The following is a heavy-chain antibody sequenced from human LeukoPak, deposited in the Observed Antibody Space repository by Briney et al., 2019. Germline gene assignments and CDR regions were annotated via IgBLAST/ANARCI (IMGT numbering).Heavy chain of an antibody. CDR1: GYTFTSYY. CDR2: INPSGSST. V-gene: IGHV1-46*01. D-gene: IGHD6-19*01. J-gene: IGHJ4*02. CDR3: AYSYSSGSFDY. Sequence: ASVKVSCKASGYTFTSYYMHWVRQAPGQGLEWMGIINPSGSSTSYAQKFQGRVTITADKSTSTAYMELSSLRSEDTAVYYCAYSYSSGSFDYWGQGTLVTVSS.